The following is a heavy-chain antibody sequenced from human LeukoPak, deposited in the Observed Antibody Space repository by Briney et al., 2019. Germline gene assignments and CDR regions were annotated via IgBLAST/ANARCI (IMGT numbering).Heavy chain of an antibody. Sequence: PGGSLRLSCAESGFRFSSHGMHWVRQAPGKGLEWLGYIWYDGSNPDYVDPVKGRFTISRDNSKNTVYLQMNSLRAEDTAVYHCARFVGSDYTGSFDLWGQGTPVTVSS. CDR3: ARFVGSDYTGSFDL. J-gene: IGHJ4*02. CDR2: IWYDGSNP. V-gene: IGHV3-33*01. CDR1: GFRFSSHG. D-gene: IGHD3-10*01.